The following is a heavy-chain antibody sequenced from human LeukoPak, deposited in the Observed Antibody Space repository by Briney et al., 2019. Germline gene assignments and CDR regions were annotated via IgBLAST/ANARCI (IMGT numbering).Heavy chain of an antibody. CDR3: ATYSTLNARDFQH. CDR2: IKQDGSEK. D-gene: IGHD2/OR15-2a*01. J-gene: IGHJ1*01. CDR1: GFTFGSYS. Sequence: GGSLRLSCAASGFTFGSYSMNWVRQAPGKGLEWVANIKQDGSEKYYVDSVKGRFTISRDNGKNSLYVQMNSLSVEDTAVYYCATYSTLNARDFQHWGQGTLVIVSS. V-gene: IGHV3-7*01.